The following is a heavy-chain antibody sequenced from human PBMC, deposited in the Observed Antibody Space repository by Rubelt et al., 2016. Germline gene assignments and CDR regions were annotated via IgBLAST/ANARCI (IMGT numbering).Heavy chain of an antibody. D-gene: IGHD5-12*01. CDR2: IYYSGST. Sequence: QVQLQESGPGLVKPSETLSLTCTVSGGSISSYHWSWIRQPPGKGLEWIGYIYYSGSTYYNPSLKSRVTISVDTSKNQFSLKLSSVTAADTAVYDCARAEYSGYDSVAFDNWGQGTMVTVSS. V-gene: IGHV4-59*12. J-gene: IGHJ3*02. CDR3: ARAEYSGYDSVAFDN. CDR1: GGSISSYH.